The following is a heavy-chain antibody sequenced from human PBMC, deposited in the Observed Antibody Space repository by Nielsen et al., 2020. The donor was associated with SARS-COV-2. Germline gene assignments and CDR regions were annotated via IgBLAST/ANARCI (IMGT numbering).Heavy chain of an antibody. V-gene: IGHV1-69*13. CDR3: ARDLYDSSGYPPYYYYMDV. CDR2: IIPIFGTA. Sequence: SVKVSCKASGGTFSRYAISWVRQAPGQGLEWMGGIIPIFGTANYVQKFQGRVTITADESTSTAYMELSSLRAEDTAVYYCARDLYDSSGYPPYYYYMDVWGKGTTVTVSS. D-gene: IGHD3-22*01. CDR1: GGTFSRYA. J-gene: IGHJ6*03.